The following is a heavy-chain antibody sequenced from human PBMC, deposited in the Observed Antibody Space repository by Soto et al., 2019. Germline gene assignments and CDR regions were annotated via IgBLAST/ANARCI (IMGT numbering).Heavy chain of an antibody. CDR1: GFTFSSYS. D-gene: IGHD2-15*01. CDR3: ARDVDIVVVVAAAGPSYYYYGMDV. J-gene: IGHJ6*02. CDR2: ISSSSSYI. V-gene: IGHV3-21*01. Sequence: EVQLVESGGGLVKPGGSLRLSCAASGFTFSSYSMNWVRQAPGKGLEWVSSISSSSSYIYYADSVKGRFTISRDNANNSLYLQMNSLRAEDTAVYYCARDVDIVVVVAAAGPSYYYYGMDVWGQGTTVTVSS.